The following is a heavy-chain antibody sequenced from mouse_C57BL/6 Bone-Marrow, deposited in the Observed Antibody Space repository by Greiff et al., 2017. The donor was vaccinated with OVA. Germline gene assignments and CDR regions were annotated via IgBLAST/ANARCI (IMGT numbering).Heavy chain of an antibody. Sequence: VQLVESGAELVRPGASVTLSCKASGYTFTDYEMHWVKQTPVHGLEWIGAIDPETGGTAYNQKFKGKAILTADKSSSTAYMELRSLTSEDSAVYYCTTLELGRGFAYWGQGTLVTVSA. CDR3: TTLELGRGFAY. CDR2: IDPETGGT. D-gene: IGHD4-1*01. CDR1: GYTFTDYE. J-gene: IGHJ3*01. V-gene: IGHV1-15*01.